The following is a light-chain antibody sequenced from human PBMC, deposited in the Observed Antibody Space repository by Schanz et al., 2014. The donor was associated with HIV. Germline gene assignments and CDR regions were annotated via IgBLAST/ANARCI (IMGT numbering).Light chain of an antibody. Sequence: EIVVTQSPGTLSLSPGERATLSCRASQSLSGSYLSWYQQKPGQAPRLLIYGASSRATGIPARFSGSGSGTEFTLTISSLQSEDFALYYCQHYNNWPPWTFGQGTKVEIK. CDR1: QSLSGSY. CDR3: QHYNNWPPWT. V-gene: IGKV3-15*01. CDR2: GAS. J-gene: IGKJ1*01.